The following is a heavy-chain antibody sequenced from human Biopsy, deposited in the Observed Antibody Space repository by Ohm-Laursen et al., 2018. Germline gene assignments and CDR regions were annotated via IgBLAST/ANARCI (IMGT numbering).Heavy chain of an antibody. J-gene: IGHJ2*01. Sequence: LSLTCAASGFTFTSYGMHWVRQAPGKGLEWMAVISYDGSGEYYADSLQGRFTISRDNPKNTVDLQMNSLRAEDTAVYFCARDKKRWDYSSYFSWHFDLWGRGTLVTVSS. CDR2: ISYDGSGE. CDR3: ARDKKRWDYSSYFSWHFDL. CDR1: GFTFTSYG. D-gene: IGHD4-11*01. V-gene: IGHV3-30*03.